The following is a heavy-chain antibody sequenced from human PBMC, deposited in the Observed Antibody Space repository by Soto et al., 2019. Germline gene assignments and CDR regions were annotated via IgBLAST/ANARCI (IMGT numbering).Heavy chain of an antibody. CDR1: GYTFTSYA. D-gene: IGHD2-15*01. Sequence: QVQLVQSGAEVKKPGASVKVSCKASGYTFTSYAMHWVRQAPGQRLEWMGWINAGNGNTKYSQKFQGRVTITRDTSASTDYMELSSLRSEDTAVYYCARGGDVVVVAATDYYYGMDVWGQGTTVTVSS. V-gene: IGHV1-3*01. CDR2: INAGNGNT. CDR3: ARGGDVVVVAATDYYYGMDV. J-gene: IGHJ6*02.